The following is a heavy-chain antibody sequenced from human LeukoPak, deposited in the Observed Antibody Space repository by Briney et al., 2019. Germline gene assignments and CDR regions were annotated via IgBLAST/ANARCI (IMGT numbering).Heavy chain of an antibody. CDR3: AASFGVVIYYFDY. CDR2: IKQDGSEK. J-gene: IGHJ4*02. Sequence: PGGSLRLSCAASGFTFSSYWMSWVRQAPGKGLEWVANIKQDGSEKYYVDSVKGRFTISRDNSKNTLYLQMNSLRAEDTAVYYCAASFGVVIYYFDYWGQGTLVTVSS. CDR1: GFTFSSYW. D-gene: IGHD3-3*01. V-gene: IGHV3-7*01.